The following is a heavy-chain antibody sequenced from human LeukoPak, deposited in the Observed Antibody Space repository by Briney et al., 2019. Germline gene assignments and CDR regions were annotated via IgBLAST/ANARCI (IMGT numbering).Heavy chain of an antibody. CDR1: GYTFNIYY. V-gene: IGHV1-46*02. CDR3: AGGDIDH. Sequence: GASVKVSCKTSGYTFNIYYVQWVRQAPGQGLEWMGVIHPNDGGTTYAQKFQGRIIMTSDTSTSTIYMELSSLKSDDTAVYYCAGGDIDHWGQGTLVTVSS. CDR2: IHPNDGGT. J-gene: IGHJ5*02. D-gene: IGHD2-15*01.